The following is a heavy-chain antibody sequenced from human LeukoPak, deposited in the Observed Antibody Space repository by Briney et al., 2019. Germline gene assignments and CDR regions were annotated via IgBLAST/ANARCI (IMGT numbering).Heavy chain of an antibody. V-gene: IGHV4-39*02. CDR1: GGSISSSSYY. CDR2: IYYSGST. CDR3: AREPYDYYYGSGSYYNTTDY. Sequence: PSETLSLTCTVSGGSISSSSYYWGWIRQPPGKGLEWIGSIYYSGSTYYNPSLKSRVTISVDTSKNQFSLKLTSVTAADTAVYYCAREPYDYYYGSGSYYNTTDYWGQGTLVTVSS. D-gene: IGHD3-10*01. J-gene: IGHJ4*02.